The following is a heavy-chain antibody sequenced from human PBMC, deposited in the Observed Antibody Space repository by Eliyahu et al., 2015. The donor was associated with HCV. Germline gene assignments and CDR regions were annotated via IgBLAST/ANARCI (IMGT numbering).Heavy chain of an antibody. CDR3: ATSDNYWTGTPDY. J-gene: IGHJ4*02. Sequence: EVQLVESGGGLVQPGRSLRLSCAASGFTFDDYAMHWVRQAPGKGLEWVSGISWNSGSIGYADSVKGRFTISRDNAKNSLYLQMNSLRAEDTALYYCATSDNYWTGTPDYWGQGTLVTVSS. CDR2: ISWNSGSI. V-gene: IGHV3-9*01. D-gene: IGHD3/OR15-3a*01. CDR1: GFTFDDYA.